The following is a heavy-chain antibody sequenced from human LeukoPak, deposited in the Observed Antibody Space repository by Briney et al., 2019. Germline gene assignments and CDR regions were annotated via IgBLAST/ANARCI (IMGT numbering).Heavy chain of an antibody. Sequence: ASVKVSCTASGGTFSSYAISWVRQAPGQGLEWMGIINPSGGSTSYAQKFQGRVTMTRDMSTSTVYMELSSLRSEDTAVYYCARGRFRWIDYWGQGTLVTVSS. CDR3: ARGRFRWIDY. CDR1: GGTFSSYA. D-gene: IGHD3-3*01. V-gene: IGHV1-46*01. CDR2: INPSGGST. J-gene: IGHJ4*02.